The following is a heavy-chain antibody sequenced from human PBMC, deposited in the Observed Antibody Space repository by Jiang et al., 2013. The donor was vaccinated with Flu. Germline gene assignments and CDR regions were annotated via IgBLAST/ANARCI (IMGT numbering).Heavy chain of an antibody. J-gene: IGHJ4*02. CDR1: GDSVSSNSAA. V-gene: IGHV6-1*01. D-gene: IGHD1-26*01. CDR2: TYYRSKWYN. Sequence: SGDSVSSNSAAWNWIRQSPSRGLEWLGRTYYRSKWYNDYAVSVKSRITINPDTSKNQFSLQLNSVTPEDTAVYYCAREARYSGSGAALDYWGQGTLVTVSS. CDR3: AREARYSGSGAALDY.